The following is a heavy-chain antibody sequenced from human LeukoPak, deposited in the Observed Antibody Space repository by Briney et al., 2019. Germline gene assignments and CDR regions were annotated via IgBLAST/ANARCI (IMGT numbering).Heavy chain of an antibody. CDR3: TRDGGTLDY. CDR2: IRSKAFGGAT. CDR1: GFTVSSYY. V-gene: IGHV3-49*04. D-gene: IGHD3-16*01. Sequence: GGSLRLSCAASGFTVSSYYMSWVRQSPGKGLEWVSLIRSKAFGGATEYAASVKGRFTISRDDSKSIAYLQMNSLKTEDTAMYYCTRDGGTLDYWGQGTLVTVSS. J-gene: IGHJ4*02.